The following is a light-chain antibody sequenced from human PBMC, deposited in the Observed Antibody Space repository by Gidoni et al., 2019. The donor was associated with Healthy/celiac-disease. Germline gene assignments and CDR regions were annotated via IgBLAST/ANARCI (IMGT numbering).Light chain of an antibody. CDR1: QGISSY. Sequence: AVRITQSPSSLSASTGDRVTITCRASQGISSYLAWYQQKPGKAPKLLIYAASTLQSGVPSRFSGSGSGTDFTLTISCLQSEDVATYYCQQYYSYPQTFGGGTKVEIK. J-gene: IGKJ4*01. CDR3: QQYYSYPQT. V-gene: IGKV1-8*01. CDR2: AAS.